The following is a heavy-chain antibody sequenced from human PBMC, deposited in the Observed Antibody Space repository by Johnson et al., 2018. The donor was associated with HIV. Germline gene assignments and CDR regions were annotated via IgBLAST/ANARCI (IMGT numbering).Heavy chain of an antibody. CDR3: ARGPIADDAFDI. D-gene: IGHD3-16*02. CDR1: GFTFDDYA. V-gene: IGHV3-66*01. Sequence: MQLVESGGGLVQPGRSLRLSCAASGFTFDDYAMHWVRQAPGKGLEWVSVIYSGGSTYYADSVKGRFTISRDNSKNTLYLQMNSLRAEDTAVYFCARGPIADDAFDIWGQGTMVTVSS. CDR2: IYSGGST. J-gene: IGHJ3*02.